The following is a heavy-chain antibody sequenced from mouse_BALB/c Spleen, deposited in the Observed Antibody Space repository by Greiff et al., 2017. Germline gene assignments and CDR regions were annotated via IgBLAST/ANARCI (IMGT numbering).Heavy chain of an antibody. Sequence: DVKLVESGGGLVKPGGSLKLSCAASGFTFSDYYMYWVRQTPEKRLEWVATISDGGSYTYYPDSVKGRFTISRDNAKNNLYLQMSSLKSEDTAMYYCARGELGDYAMDYWGQGTSVTVSS. CDR3: ARGELGDYAMDY. V-gene: IGHV5-4*02. D-gene: IGHD4-1*01. J-gene: IGHJ4*01. CDR1: GFTFSDYY. CDR2: ISDGGSYT.